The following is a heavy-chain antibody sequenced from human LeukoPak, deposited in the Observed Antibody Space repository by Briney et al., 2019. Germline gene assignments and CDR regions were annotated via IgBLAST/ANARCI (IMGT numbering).Heavy chain of an antibody. CDR2: VYDIGST. J-gene: IGHJ5*02. CDR3: ARGTKPLLGWEENWFDP. Sequence: SETLSLTCTVSGGSISSYYWTWIRQTPGKGLEWIGYVYDIGSTKYNPSLKSRVTISVDTSKNQFSLRLSSVTAADTAVYYCARGTKPLLGWEENWFDPWGQGTLVTVSS. V-gene: IGHV4-59*01. CDR1: GGSISSYY. D-gene: IGHD1-26*01.